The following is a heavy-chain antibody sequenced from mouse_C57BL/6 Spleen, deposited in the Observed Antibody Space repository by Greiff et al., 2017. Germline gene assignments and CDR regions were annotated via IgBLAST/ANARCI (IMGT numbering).Heavy chain of an antibody. J-gene: IGHJ2*01. D-gene: IGHD1-1*01. CDR3: TRSPNYDGSSYDY. CDR1: GYTFTDYE. Sequence: QVQLQQSGAELVRPGASVTLSCKASGYTFTDYEMHWVKQTPVHGLEWIGAIDPETGGTAYNQKFKGKAILTADKSSSTAYMELRSLTSEDSAVYYCTRSPNYDGSSYDYWGQGTTLTVSS. V-gene: IGHV1-15*01. CDR2: IDPETGGT.